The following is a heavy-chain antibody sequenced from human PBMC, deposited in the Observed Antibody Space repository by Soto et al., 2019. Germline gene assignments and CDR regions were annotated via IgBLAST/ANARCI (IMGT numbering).Heavy chain of an antibody. CDR2: ISSSSSYI. J-gene: IGHJ6*02. D-gene: IGHD2-2*02. V-gene: IGHV3-21*01. CDR3: ARDFRTDIVVVPAAILENYYGMDV. CDR1: GFTFSSYS. Sequence: EVQLVESGGGLVKPGGSLRLSCAASGFTFSSYSMNWVRQAPGKGLEWVSSISSSSSYIYYADSVKGRFTISRDNDKNSLYLQMNSLRAEDTAVYYCARDFRTDIVVVPAAILENYYGMDVWGQGTTVTVSS.